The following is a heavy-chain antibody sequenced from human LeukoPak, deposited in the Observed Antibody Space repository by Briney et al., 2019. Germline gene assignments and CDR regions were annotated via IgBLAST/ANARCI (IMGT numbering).Heavy chain of an antibody. V-gene: IGHV3-30*18. J-gene: IGHJ4*02. CDR2: ISYDGGNK. D-gene: IGHD3-10*01. CDR3: AKDDGRDGFGEFAYYFDY. Sequence: PGGSLRLSCAASGFTFSSYAMSWVRQAPGKGLEWVAVISYDGGNKYYADSVKGRFTISRDNSKNTLYLQMNSLRAEDTAVYYCAKDDGRDGFGEFAYYFDYWGQGTLVTVSS. CDR1: GFTFSSYA.